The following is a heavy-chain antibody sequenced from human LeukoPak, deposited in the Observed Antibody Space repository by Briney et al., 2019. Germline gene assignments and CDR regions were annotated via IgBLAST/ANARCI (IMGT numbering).Heavy chain of an antibody. CDR2: ISSSGSTI. CDR1: GFTFSDYY. Sequence: GGSLRLSCAASGFTFSDYYMSWIRQAPGKGLEWVSYISSSGSTIYYADSVKGRFTISRDNAKNSLYLQMNSLRAEDTAVYYCACGIAAADYYFDYWGQGTLVTVSS. D-gene: IGHD6-13*01. V-gene: IGHV3-11*01. CDR3: ACGIAAADYYFDY. J-gene: IGHJ4*02.